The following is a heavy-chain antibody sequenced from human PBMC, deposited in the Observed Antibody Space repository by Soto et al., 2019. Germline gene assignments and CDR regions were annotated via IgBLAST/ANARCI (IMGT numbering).Heavy chain of an antibody. CDR2: INPDSGNT. V-gene: IGHV1-8*01. CDR1: GYTFTRYT. J-gene: IGHJ5*02. Sequence: ASVKVSCKASGYTFTRYTMNWVRQAPGQRLEWMGWINPDSGNTGYALKFQGRVSMTRNTSIYTVYLELSSLASDDTAVYYCVRMASSGTLNWFDPWGQGTLVTVSS. CDR3: VRMASSGTLNWFDP. D-gene: IGHD1-1*01.